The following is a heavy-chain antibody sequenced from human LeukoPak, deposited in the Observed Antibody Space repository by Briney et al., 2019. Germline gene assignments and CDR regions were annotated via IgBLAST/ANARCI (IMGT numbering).Heavy chain of an antibody. CDR3: AIPYYYGSGSYIPLGMDV. CDR2: FNTNTGNP. CDR1: GYTFTSYA. Sequence: ASVKVSCEASGYTFTSYAMNWVRQSPGQGLEWMGWFNTNTGNPTYAQGFTGRFVFSLDTSVSTAYLQISSLKAEDTAVYYCAIPYYYGSGSYIPLGMDVWGQGTTVTVSS. D-gene: IGHD3-10*01. J-gene: IGHJ6*02. V-gene: IGHV7-4-1*02.